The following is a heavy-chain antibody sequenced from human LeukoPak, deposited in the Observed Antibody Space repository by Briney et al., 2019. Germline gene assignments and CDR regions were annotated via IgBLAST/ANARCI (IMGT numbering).Heavy chain of an antibody. CDR2: ISSSGGST. CDR1: GFTFSSYE. CDR3: AKEGGDYYYYMDV. Sequence: PGGSLRLSCAASGFTFSSYEMNWVRQAPGKGLEWVSYISSSGGSTYYADSVKGRFTISRDNSKNTLYLQMNSLRAEDTAVYYCAKEGGDYYYYMDVWGKGTTVTVSS. J-gene: IGHJ6*03. V-gene: IGHV3-23*01.